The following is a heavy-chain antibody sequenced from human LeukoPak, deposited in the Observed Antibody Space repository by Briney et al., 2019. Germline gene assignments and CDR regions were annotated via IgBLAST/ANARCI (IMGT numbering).Heavy chain of an antibody. Sequence: KPSETLSLTCTVSGGSISSYYWSWIRQPPGKGLEWIGYIYYSGSTNYNPSLKSRVTISVDTSKNQFSLKLSSVTAADTAVYYCAMSPYCGGDCSYYSHWGQGTLVTVSS. CDR1: GGSISSYY. D-gene: IGHD2-21*02. CDR2: IYYSGST. CDR3: AMSPYCGGDCSYYSH. J-gene: IGHJ1*01. V-gene: IGHV4-59*08.